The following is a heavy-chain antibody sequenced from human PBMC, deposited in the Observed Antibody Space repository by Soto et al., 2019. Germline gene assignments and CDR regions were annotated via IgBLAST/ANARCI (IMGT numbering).Heavy chain of an antibody. CDR1: GFTVSSNF. CDR2: IYSDGNT. V-gene: IGHV3-53*01. D-gene: IGHD6-6*01. Sequence: GGSLRLSCAASGFTVSSNFISWVRQAPGKGLQWASIIYSDGNTYYADSVKGRFTISRDVSKNTLYLQMNSLRADDTAVYYCAIVKRPYPWGQGTLVTVSS. CDR3: AIVKRPYP. J-gene: IGHJ5*02.